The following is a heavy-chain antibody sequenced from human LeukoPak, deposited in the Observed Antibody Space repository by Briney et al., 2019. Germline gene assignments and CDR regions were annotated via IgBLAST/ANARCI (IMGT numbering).Heavy chain of an antibody. CDR3: ARDPNYDSSGYPFDY. CDR1: GFTFSRYW. CDR2: INSDGSFT. J-gene: IGHJ4*02. V-gene: IGHV3-74*01. D-gene: IGHD3-22*01. Sequence: GGSLRLSCAASGFTFSRYWMHWVRQAPGRGLVWVSRINSDGSFTTYADSVEGRFTISRDNAKNTLYLQMNSLRADDTAVYYCARDPNYDSSGYPFDYWGQGTLVTVSS.